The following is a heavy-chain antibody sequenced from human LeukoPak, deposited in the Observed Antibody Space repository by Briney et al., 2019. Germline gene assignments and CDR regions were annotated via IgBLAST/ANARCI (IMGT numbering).Heavy chain of an antibody. CDR1: GYTLTELS. D-gene: IGHD6-19*01. CDR3: ATVHLEYSSGWWYFDL. J-gene: IGHJ2*01. CDR2: FDPEDGET. V-gene: IGHV1-24*01. Sequence: ASVKVSCKVSGYTLTELSMHGVRQAPGKGLEGMGGFDPEDGETIYAQRFQGRVTMTEDTSTDTAYMELSSLRSEDTAVYYCATVHLEYSSGWWYFDLGGRGTLVTVSS.